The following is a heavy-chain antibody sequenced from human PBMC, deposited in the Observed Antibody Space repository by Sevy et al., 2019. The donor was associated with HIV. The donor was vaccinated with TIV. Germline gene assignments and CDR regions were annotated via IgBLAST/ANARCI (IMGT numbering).Heavy chain of an antibody. Sequence: GGSLRLSCAASGFTFSNAWMSWVRQAPGKGLEWVGRIKIKTDGGTTDYAAPVKGRFTISRDDSKNMLYLQMNSLKTEDTAVYYCTAKVVVITLGAFDIWGQGTMVTVSS. V-gene: IGHV3-15*01. CDR2: IKIKTDGGTT. CDR1: GFTFSNAW. J-gene: IGHJ3*02. D-gene: IGHD3-22*01. CDR3: TAKVVVITLGAFDI.